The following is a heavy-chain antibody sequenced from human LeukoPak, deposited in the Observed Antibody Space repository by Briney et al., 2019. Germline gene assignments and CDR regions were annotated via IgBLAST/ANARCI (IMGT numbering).Heavy chain of an antibody. CDR2: FDPEDGET. CDR1: GYTLTELS. D-gene: IGHD2-15*01. Sequence: ASVKVSCKVSGYTLTELSMHWVRQAPGKGLEWMGGFDPEDGETIYAQKFQGRVTMTEDTSTDTAYMELSGLRSEDTAVYYCATSVRYCSGGSCHPSDYYYYGMDVWGQGTTVTVSS. J-gene: IGHJ6*02. V-gene: IGHV1-24*01. CDR3: ATSVRYCSGGSCHPSDYYYYGMDV.